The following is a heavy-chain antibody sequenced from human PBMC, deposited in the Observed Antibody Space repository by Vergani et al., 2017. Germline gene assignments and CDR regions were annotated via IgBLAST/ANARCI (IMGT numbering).Heavy chain of an antibody. CDR1: TESISRYY. D-gene: IGHD5-24*01. CDR2: VFSSGST. Sequence: QVQLQESGPGLVKPSETLSLTCSVSTESISRYYWSWIRQPAGKGLEWIGRVFSSGSTVYNPALKSRVIMSLDTSKKQLSLNLTAVTAANTAVYYCAKGPTSSRGYFDHWGQGTLVIASS. J-gene: IGHJ4*03. V-gene: IGHV4-4*07. CDR3: AKGPTSSRGYFDH.